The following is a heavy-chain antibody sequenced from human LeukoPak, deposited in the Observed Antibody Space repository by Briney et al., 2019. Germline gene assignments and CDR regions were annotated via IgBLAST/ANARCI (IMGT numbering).Heavy chain of an antibody. CDR1: GGSFSGYY. V-gene: IGHV4-34*01. CDR3: ASGTTVTIDAFDI. D-gene: IGHD4-17*01. Sequence: SETLSLTCAVYGGSFSGYYWSWIRQPPGKGLGWIGEINHSGSTNYNPSLKSRVTISVDTSKNQFSLKLSSVTAADTAVYYCASGTTVTIDAFDIWGQGTMVTVPS. CDR2: INHSGST. J-gene: IGHJ3*02.